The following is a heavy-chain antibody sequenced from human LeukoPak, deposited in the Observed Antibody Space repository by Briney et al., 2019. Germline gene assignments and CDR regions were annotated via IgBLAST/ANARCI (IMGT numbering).Heavy chain of an antibody. D-gene: IGHD3-3*01. CDR1: GGSISSYY. CDR2: ICTTGNT. V-gene: IGHV4-4*07. CDR3: ARDARGWSGFDY. J-gene: IGHJ4*02. Sequence: PSETLSLSCSVSGGSISSYYWSWIRQPAGKGREWIGRICTTGNTDYNPALKSRVTMSVGTSKNQYSLNLSSVTAAATAVYYCARDARGWSGFDYWGQGTLVTVSS.